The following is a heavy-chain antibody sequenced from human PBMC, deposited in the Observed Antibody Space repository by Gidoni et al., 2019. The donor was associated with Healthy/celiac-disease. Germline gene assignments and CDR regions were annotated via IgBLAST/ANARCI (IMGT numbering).Heavy chain of an antibody. J-gene: IGHJ5*02. CDR3: AREVSYGDYESTSWFDT. CDR2: IIPIFGTA. D-gene: IGHD4-17*01. V-gene: IGHV1-69*06. Sequence: PGQGLEWMGGIIPIFGTANYAQKFQGRVTITADKTTSTDYMELSSLRSEETAVDYCAREVSYGDYESTSWFDTWGQGTLVTVSS.